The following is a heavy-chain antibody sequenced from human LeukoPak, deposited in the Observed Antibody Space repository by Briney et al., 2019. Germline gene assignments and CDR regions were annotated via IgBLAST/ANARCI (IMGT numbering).Heavy chain of an antibody. CDR2: IYDSGST. CDR3: ARMTNMGSYRYFDL. CDR1: GGSISGYY. J-gene: IGHJ2*01. D-gene: IGHD2-15*01. Sequence: SETLSLTCTVSGGSISGYYWSWIRQPPGKGLEWIAYIYDSGSTNYNPSLKSRVTISVDTSKNQFSLKLSSVTSADTAVYYCARMTNMGSYRYFDLWGRATLVTVSS. V-gene: IGHV4-59*01.